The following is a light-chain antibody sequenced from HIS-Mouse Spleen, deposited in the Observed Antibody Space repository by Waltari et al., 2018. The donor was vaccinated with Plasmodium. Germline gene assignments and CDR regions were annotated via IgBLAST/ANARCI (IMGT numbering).Light chain of an antibody. CDR3: QQYNNWSFT. CDR2: GAS. J-gene: IGKJ3*01. CDR1: QRFSSN. V-gene: IGKV3-15*01. Sequence: ELVMTQSPAPLSVSPGERATSSCRASQRFSSNLAWYQQKPGQAPRPLIYGASTRATGIPARFSGSGSGTEFTLTISSLQSEDFAVYYCQQYNNWSFTFGPGTKVDIK.